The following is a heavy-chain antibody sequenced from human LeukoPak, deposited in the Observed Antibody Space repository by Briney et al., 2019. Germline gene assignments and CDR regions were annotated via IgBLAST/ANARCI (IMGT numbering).Heavy chain of an antibody. Sequence: GGSLRLSCAASGFTFSSYTMHWIRQAPGKGLESVSAISGSGGSTYYADSVKGRFTISRDNSKNTLYLQMNSLRAEDTAVYYCAKETYYYDSSGYVLDYWGQGTLVTVSS. D-gene: IGHD3-22*01. V-gene: IGHV3-23*01. J-gene: IGHJ4*02. CDR1: GFTFSSYT. CDR2: ISGSGGST. CDR3: AKETYYYDSSGYVLDY.